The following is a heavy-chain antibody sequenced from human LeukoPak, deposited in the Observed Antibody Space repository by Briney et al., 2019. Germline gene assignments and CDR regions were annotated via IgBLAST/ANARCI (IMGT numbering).Heavy chain of an antibody. CDR1: GFTFSSYG. CDR2: IRYDGSNK. V-gene: IGHV3-30*02. CDR3: AGLTVTYGDGGY. D-gene: IGHD4-17*01. Sequence: GGSLRLSCAASGFTFSSYGMHWVRQAPGKGLEWVAFIRYDGSNKYYADSVKGRFTISRDNSKNTLYLQVNSLRAEDTAVYYCAGLTVTYGDGGYWGQGTLVTVSS. J-gene: IGHJ4*02.